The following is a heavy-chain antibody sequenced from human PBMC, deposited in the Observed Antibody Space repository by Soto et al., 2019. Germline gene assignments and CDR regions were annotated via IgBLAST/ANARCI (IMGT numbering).Heavy chain of an antibody. CDR2: ISGSGGST. CDR1: GFTFSSYA. Sequence: PGGSLRLSCAASGFTFSSYAMTWVRQAPGKGLEWVSAISGSGGSTYYADSVKGRFTISRDNSKNTLYLQMNSLRAEDTAVYYCAKDLPFVLLPGAMGGLFYLWGQGTLVTVSS. CDR3: AKDLPFVLLPGAMGGLFYL. J-gene: IGHJ5*02. V-gene: IGHV3-23*01. D-gene: IGHD2-2*01.